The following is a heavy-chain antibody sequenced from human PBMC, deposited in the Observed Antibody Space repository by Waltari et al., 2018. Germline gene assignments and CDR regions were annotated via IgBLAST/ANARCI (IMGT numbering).Heavy chain of an antibody. CDR1: GGTFSSYA. V-gene: IGHV1-69*01. CDR3: ARVRVTIFGVVTLGYYGMDV. Sequence: QVQLVQSGAEVKKPGSSVKVSCKASGGTFSSYAISWVRQAPGQGLGWMGGIIPSFGTANYAQKFQGRVTITADESMSTAYMELSSLRSEDTAVYYCARVRVTIFGVVTLGYYGMDVWGQGTTVTVSS. D-gene: IGHD3-3*01. J-gene: IGHJ6*02. CDR2: IIPSFGTA.